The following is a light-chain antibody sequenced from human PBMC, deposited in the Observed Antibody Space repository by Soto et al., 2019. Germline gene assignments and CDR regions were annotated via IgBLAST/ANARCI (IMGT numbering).Light chain of an antibody. CDR3: SSFTSSRAYV. V-gene: IGLV2-8*01. J-gene: IGLJ1*01. CDR2: EVN. CDR1: GIDDYDYNF. Sequence: QSALTQPPSASGSAGHSVTIPCTGTGIDDYDYNFVSWYQHHPGKVPKLIIFEVNKRPSGVPDRFSGSKSGTTASLTVSGLQADDEADYYCSSFTSSRAYVFGIGTKLTVL.